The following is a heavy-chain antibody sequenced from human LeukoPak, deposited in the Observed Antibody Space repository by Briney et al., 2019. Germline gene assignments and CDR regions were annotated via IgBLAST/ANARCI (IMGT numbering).Heavy chain of an antibody. CDR1: GFTFSSSW. Sequence: GGALRLSCAASGFTFSSSWMTWVRQAPGKGLEWVAHIKEDGNEEYYVDSVKGRFTISRDNAKNSLYLQMNSLRAEDTAVFYCARWNNDWEFDYWGQGTLVSVSS. CDR2: IKEDGNEE. V-gene: IGHV3-7*05. CDR3: ARWNNDWEFDY. D-gene: IGHD1/OR15-1a*01. J-gene: IGHJ4*02.